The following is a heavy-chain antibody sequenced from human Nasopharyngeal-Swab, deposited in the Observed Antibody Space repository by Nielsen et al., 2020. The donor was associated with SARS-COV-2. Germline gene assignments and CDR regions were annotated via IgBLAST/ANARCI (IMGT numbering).Heavy chain of an antibody. CDR3: ARDGSGSYPPPD. CDR2: INPYNDDR. Sequence: WVRQAPGQGLERVGWINPYNDDRQYAQKFQDRVSMTTDTSTNTVYMELRSLRSDDTAVYYCARDGSGSYPPPDWGQGTLVTVSS. D-gene: IGHD3-10*01. J-gene: IGHJ4*02. V-gene: IGHV1-18*01.